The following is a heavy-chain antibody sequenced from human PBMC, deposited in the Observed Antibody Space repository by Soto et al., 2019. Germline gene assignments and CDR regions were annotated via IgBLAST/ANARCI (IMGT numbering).Heavy chain of an antibody. D-gene: IGHD1-20*01. V-gene: IGHV4-31*03. CDR3: ARVQYKSAPDY. CDR2: IYYSGTT. CDR1: GGSITTGDYY. Sequence: PSETLSLTCTVSGGSITTGDYYWTWIRQHPGQGLEWIGYIYYSGTTYYNPSFESRVTISVDTSKNQFSLKLSSVTAADTAVYYCARVQYKSAPDYWGQGTLVTVSS. J-gene: IGHJ4*02.